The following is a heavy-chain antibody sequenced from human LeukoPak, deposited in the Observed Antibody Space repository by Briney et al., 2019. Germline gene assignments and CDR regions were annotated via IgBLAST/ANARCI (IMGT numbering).Heavy chain of an antibody. D-gene: IGHD2-15*01. CDR2: INPNSGGT. Sequence: ASVRVSCKASGYTSTGYYMHWVRQAPGQGLEWMGWINPNSGGTNYAQKFQGRVTMTRDTSISTAYMELSRLRSDDTAVYYCARISGRTKGIDYWGQGTLVTVSS. CDR3: ARISGRTKGIDY. V-gene: IGHV1-2*02. CDR1: GYTSTGYY. J-gene: IGHJ4*02.